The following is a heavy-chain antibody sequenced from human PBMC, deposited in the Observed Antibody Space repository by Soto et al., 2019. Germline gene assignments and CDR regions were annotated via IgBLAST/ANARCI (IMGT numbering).Heavy chain of an antibody. CDR1: GFTFDDYA. CDR2: ISWNSGSI. CDR3: AKAGGYTSPDY. V-gene: IGHV3-9*01. D-gene: IGHD5-12*01. Sequence: GGSLRLSCAASGFTFDDYAMHWVRQAPGKGLEWVSGISWNSGSIGYADSVKGRFTISRDNAKNSLYLQMNSLRAEDTALYYCAKAGGYTSPDYWGQGXLVTVYS. J-gene: IGHJ4*02.